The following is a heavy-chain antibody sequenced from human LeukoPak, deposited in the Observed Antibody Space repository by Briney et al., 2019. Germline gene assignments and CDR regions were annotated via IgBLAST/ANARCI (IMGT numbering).Heavy chain of an antibody. CDR1: GFTFSSYA. CDR3: AKEADNSGWYVDF. CDR2: ISGSGGTT. Sequence: PGGSLRLSCAASGFTFSSYAMSWVRQAPGKGLGWVSVISGSGGTTYYADSVKGRFAISRDTSKNTLYLQMNNLRAEDTAVYYCAKEADNSGWYVDFWGQGTLVTVSS. D-gene: IGHD6-19*01. J-gene: IGHJ4*02. V-gene: IGHV3-23*01.